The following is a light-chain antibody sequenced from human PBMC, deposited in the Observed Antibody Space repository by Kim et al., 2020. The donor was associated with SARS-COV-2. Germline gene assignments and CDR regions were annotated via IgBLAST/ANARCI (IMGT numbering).Light chain of an antibody. CDR3: QQYNNWPRT. Sequence: EIVMTQSPATLSVSPGERATLSCRASQSVSSTLAWYQQKPGQAPRLLIYVASTRATGIPARFSGSGSGTEFTLTISSLQSEDFAVYYCQQYNNWPRTFGQGTKVDIK. V-gene: IGKV3-15*01. CDR1: QSVSST. CDR2: VAS. J-gene: IGKJ1*01.